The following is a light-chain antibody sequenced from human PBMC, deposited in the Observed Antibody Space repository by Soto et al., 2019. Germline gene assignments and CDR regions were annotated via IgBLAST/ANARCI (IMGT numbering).Light chain of an antibody. CDR1: RDISVY. CDR3: QQYDNLPPYT. Sequence: DIQMTQSPSSLSASVGDRVTITCQASRDISVYLNWYQQKPGKPPKLLVYDASNLQTGGPSRFSGSVSGTHFTFTISSLQPEDFATYYCQQYDNLPPYTFGHGTKVEL. J-gene: IGKJ2*01. V-gene: IGKV1-33*01. CDR2: DAS.